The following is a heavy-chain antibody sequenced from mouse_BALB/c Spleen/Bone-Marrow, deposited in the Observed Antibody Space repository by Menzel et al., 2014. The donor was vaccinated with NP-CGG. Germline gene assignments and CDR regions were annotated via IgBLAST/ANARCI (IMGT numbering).Heavy chain of an antibody. J-gene: IGHJ4*01. D-gene: IGHD2-3*01. CDR2: INPYNDGT. CDR3: ARRWLPYAMDY. V-gene: IGHV1-14*01. CDR1: GYTFTSYI. Sequence: EVQLQQSGPELVKPGASVKMSCKASGYTFTSYIMHWVKQKPGQGLEWIGYINPYNDGTKYNEKFKGKATLTSYKSSSTAYMELSSLTAEDSAVYYCARRWLPYAMDYWGQGTSVTVSS.